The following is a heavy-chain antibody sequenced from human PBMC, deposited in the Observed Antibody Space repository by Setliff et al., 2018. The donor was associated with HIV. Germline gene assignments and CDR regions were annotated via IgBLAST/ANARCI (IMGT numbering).Heavy chain of an antibody. CDR1: GYTFTSYD. D-gene: IGHD4-17*01. J-gene: IGHJ4*02. V-gene: IGHV1-8*02. CDR3: ARGDDYGDFYFFDY. CDR2: MNPASGNT. Sequence: ASVKVSCKASGYTFTSYDVNWVRQATGQGLEWMGWMNPASGNTGYAQKFQGRVTMTRNTSVSTVYMELSSLRSDDTAVFYCARGDDYGDFYFFDYWGQGTLVTVS.